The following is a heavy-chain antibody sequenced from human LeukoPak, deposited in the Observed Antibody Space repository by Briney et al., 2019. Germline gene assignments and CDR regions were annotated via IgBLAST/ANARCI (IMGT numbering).Heavy chain of an antibody. CDR2: ISYDGSNK. D-gene: IGHD5-24*01. V-gene: IGHV3-30*04. J-gene: IGHJ4*02. Sequence: GRSLRLSCAASGFTFSSYAMHWVRQAPGKGLEWVAVISYDGSNKYYADSVKGRFTISRDNSKNTLYLQMNSLRAEDTAVYYCAGDRDGYNYFDYWGQGTLVTVSS. CDR1: GFTFSSYA. CDR3: AGDRDGYNYFDY.